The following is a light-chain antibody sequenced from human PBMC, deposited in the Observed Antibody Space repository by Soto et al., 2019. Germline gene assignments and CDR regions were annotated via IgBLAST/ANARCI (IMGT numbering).Light chain of an antibody. CDR2: DAS. V-gene: IGKV3-11*01. J-gene: IGKJ5*01. CDR1: QSVSSY. Sequence: EIVLTQSPATLSLSPGERVILSCRASQSVSSYLAWYQQKPGQAPRLLIYDASNRATGIPARFSGSGSGTDFTLTICSLEPEDFAVYYYQQRSNWPITFGQGTRLEIK. CDR3: QQRSNWPIT.